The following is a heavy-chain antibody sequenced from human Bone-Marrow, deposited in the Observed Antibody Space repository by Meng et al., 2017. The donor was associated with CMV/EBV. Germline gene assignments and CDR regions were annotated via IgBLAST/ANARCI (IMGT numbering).Heavy chain of an antibody. Sequence: FYMHWVRQAPGQGLEWVGWINPNSGGTNYAQKFQGRVTMTRDTSISTAYMELSRLRSDDTAVYYCARMKIGYCSSTSCYTVAWYFDLWGRGTLVTVSS. D-gene: IGHD2-2*02. J-gene: IGHJ2*01. V-gene: IGHV1-2*02. CDR1: FY. CDR2: INPNSGGT. CDR3: ARMKIGYCSSTSCYTVAWYFDL.